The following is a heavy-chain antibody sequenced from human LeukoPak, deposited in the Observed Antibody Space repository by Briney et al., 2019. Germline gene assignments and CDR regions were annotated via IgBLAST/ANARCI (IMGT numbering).Heavy chain of an antibody. CDR1: GGSISDSH. CDR3: ARGRSTVVTPNYYYYYCMDV. CDR2: IHTSGGT. V-gene: IGHV4-4*09. Sequence: SETLSLTCTVSGGSISDSHWSWIRQPPGKGLEWIGNIHTSGGTKYSPSLKSRVTISLDTSRNQFSPKLSSVTAADTAVYYCARGRSTVVTPNYYYYYCMDVWGKGTPVTVSS. J-gene: IGHJ6*03. D-gene: IGHD4-23*01.